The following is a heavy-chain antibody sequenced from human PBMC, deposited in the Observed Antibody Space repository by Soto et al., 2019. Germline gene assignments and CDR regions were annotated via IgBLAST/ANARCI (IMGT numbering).Heavy chain of an antibody. J-gene: IGHJ4*02. CDR1: GGSISSYY. V-gene: IGHV4-59*01. Sequence: SETLSLTCTVSGGSISSYYWSWIRQPPGKGLEWIGYIYYSGSTNYNPSLKSRVTISVDTSKNQFSLKLSSVPAADTVVYYCERLARIRYYYCAQVSLCTFS. CDR3: ERLARIRYYY. CDR2: IYYSGST. D-gene: IGHD3-9*01.